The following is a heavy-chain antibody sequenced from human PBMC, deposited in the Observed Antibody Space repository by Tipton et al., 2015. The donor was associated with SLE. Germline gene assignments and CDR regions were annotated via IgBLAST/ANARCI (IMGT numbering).Heavy chain of an antibody. Sequence: TLSLTCTVSGGSLSPYYWSWIRQPAGKGLEWIGRIYSTGSTNYNPSLKSRVTMSVDTSKNQFSLRLNSVTAADTAVYFCARDRGGDYFDSWGQGTLVTVSS. CDR3: ARDRGGDYFDS. V-gene: IGHV4-4*07. J-gene: IGHJ4*02. CDR1: GGSLSPYY. D-gene: IGHD3-10*01. CDR2: IYSTGST.